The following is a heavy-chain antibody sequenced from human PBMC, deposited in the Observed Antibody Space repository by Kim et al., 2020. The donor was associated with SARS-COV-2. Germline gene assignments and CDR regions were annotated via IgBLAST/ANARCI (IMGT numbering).Heavy chain of an antibody. D-gene: IGHD3-10*01. Sequence: SETLSLTCAVYGGSFSGYYWSWIRQPPGKGLEWIGEINHSGSTNYNPSLKSRVTISVDTSKNQFSLKLSSMTAADTAVYYCARVTKGSSIYYYYYYMDVWGKGTTVTVSS. CDR2: INHSGST. V-gene: IGHV4-34*01. CDR1: GGSFSGYY. J-gene: IGHJ6*03. CDR3: ARVTKGSSIYYYYYYMDV.